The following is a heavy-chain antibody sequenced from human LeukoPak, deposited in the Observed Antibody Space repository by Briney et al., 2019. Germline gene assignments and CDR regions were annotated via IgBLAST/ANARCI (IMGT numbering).Heavy chain of an antibody. D-gene: IGHD2-15*01. J-gene: IGHJ4*02. V-gene: IGHV7-4-1*02. Sequence: ASVKVSCKTSGYSFTGYSINWMRQAPGQGLEWMGYISTNTGNPTYAQGFTGRFVFSLDTSVSTAYLQITSLQAEDTGVYFCARDRASGGYDYWGQGTLVTVPS. CDR3: ARDRASGGYDY. CDR1: GYSFTGYS. CDR2: ISTNTGNP.